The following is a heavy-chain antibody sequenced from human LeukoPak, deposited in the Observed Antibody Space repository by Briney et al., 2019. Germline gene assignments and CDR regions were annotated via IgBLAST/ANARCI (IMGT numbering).Heavy chain of an antibody. J-gene: IGHJ4*02. V-gene: IGHV1-18*01. D-gene: IGHD3-10*01. CDR3: ARYYGSGSYYSLGYYFDY. CDR2: ISAYNGNT. CDR1: GFTFSSYG. Sequence: GGSLRLSCAASGFTFSSYGISWVRQAPGQGLEWMGWISAYNGNTNYAQKLQGRVTMTTDTSTSTAYMELRSLRSDDTAVYYCARYYGSGSYYSLGYYFDYWGQGTLVTVSS.